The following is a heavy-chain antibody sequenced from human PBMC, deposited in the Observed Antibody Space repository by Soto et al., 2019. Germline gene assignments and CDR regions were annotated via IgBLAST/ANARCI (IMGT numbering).Heavy chain of an antibody. CDR2: IYSGGST. Sequence: EVQLVESGGGLVQPGGSLRLSCAAGRFTVSSIYERWVRQAPGKGLEWVSVIYSGGSTNYADSVKGRFTISRDNSKNTLYLQMNSLRAEDTAVYYCAREGVVAASDWGQGTLVTVSS. D-gene: IGHD2-15*01. CDR1: RFTVSSIY. J-gene: IGHJ4*02. CDR3: AREGVVAASD. V-gene: IGHV3-66*01.